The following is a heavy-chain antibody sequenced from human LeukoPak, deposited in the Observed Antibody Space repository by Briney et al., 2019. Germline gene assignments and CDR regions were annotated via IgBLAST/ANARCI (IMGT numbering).Heavy chain of an antibody. CDR1: GFTFSSYA. Sequence: GGSLRLSCAASGFTFSSYAMSWVRQAPGKGLEWVSAISGSGGSTYYADSVKGRFTISRDNSKNTLYPQMNSLRAEDTAVYYCAKDQNGDYQIALFDYWGQGTLVTVSS. J-gene: IGHJ4*02. V-gene: IGHV3-23*01. CDR3: AKDQNGDYQIALFDY. CDR2: ISGSGGST. D-gene: IGHD4-17*01.